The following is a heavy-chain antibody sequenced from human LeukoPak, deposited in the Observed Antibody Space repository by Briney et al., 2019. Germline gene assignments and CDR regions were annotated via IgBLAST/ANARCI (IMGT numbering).Heavy chain of an antibody. J-gene: IGHJ5*02. CDR2: IYPGDSDT. V-gene: IGHV5-51*01. D-gene: IGHD5-12*01. CDR3: ARPTGGYDYWFDP. Sequence: HGESLKISCKGSGYSFTSYWIGWVRQMPGKGLEWMGIIYPGDSDTRYSPSFQGQVTISADKSISTAYPQWSSLKASDTAMYYCARPTGGYDYWFDPWGQGTLVTVSS. CDR1: GYSFTSYW.